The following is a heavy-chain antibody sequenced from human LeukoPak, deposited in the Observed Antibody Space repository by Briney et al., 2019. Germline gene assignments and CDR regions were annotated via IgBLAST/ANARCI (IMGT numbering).Heavy chain of an antibody. CDR3: ARDLWNFYDDSGYNRDFDS. CDR1: TSR. Sequence: ASVKVSCKATSRISWVRQAPGQGLEWMGWIGTYGGDTYYAQKFQGRITVTTDTSTSTVYMELRNLRSDDTAVYYCARDLWNFYDDSGYNRDFDSWGQGTLATVSS. J-gene: IGHJ5*01. CDR2: IGTYGGDT. V-gene: IGHV1-18*01. D-gene: IGHD3-22*01.